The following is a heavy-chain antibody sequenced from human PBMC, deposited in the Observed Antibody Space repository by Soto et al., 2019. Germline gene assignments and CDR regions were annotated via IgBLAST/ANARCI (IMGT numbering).Heavy chain of an antibody. CDR2: IDPSDSYT. D-gene: IGHD5-18*01. J-gene: IGHJ6*02. CDR3: VRGDTAVVHKGVDG. V-gene: IGHV5-10-1*01. CDR1: GYTFTSYY. Sequence: GESLKISCEGSGYTFTSYYITWARQLPGKGLEWMGRIDPSDSYTTYNPSFRGHVTISADKSIRTAYLQWSSLEASDSGMYYCVRGDTAVVHKGVDGWGQGTPVTFYS.